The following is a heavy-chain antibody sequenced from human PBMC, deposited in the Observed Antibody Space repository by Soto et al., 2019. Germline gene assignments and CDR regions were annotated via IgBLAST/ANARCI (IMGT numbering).Heavy chain of an antibody. V-gene: IGHV3-21*01. CDR2: ISSSSSYI. CDR3: ARDPFASRDDSGSGSATLDY. CDR1: GFTFSSYS. D-gene: IGHD3-10*01. Sequence: EVQLVESGGGLVKPGGSLRLSCAASGFTFSSYSMNWVRQAPGKGLEWVSSISSSSSYIYYADSVKGRFTISRDNAKNSXYXXMNGLRAEDTDVYYCARDPFASRDDSGSGSATLDYWGQGTLVTVSS. J-gene: IGHJ4*02.